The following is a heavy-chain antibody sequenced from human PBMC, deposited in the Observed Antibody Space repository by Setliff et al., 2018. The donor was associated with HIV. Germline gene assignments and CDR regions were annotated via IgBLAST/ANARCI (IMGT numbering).Heavy chain of an antibody. CDR1: GGSFSDHQ. CDR3: ARGYPGIAVAGLSYYYYYYMDV. J-gene: IGHJ6*03. D-gene: IGHD6-19*01. CDR2: INHSGNS. V-gene: IGHV4-34*01. Sequence: SETLSLTCAVYGGSFSDHQWTWIRQSPGKGLEWIGEINHSGNSNYNPSLKRRVTISVDTSKNQFSLRMTSLTGADTAVYYCARGYPGIAVAGLSYYYYYYMDVWGKGTTVTVSS.